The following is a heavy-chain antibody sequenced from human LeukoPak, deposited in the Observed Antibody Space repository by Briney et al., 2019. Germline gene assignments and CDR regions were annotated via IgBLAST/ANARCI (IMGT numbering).Heavy chain of an antibody. J-gene: IGHJ4*02. D-gene: IGHD6-13*01. CDR1: GFTFSSYA. V-gene: IGHV3-23*01. CDR2: ISGGGGST. CDR3: AKYSNSWFYFDY. Sequence: PGGSLRLSCAASGFTFSSYAMSWVRQAPGKGLEWVSSISGGGGSTYYADSVKGRFTISRDNSKNTLYLQMNSLRAEDTAVYYCAKYSNSWFYFDYWGQGSLVTVSS.